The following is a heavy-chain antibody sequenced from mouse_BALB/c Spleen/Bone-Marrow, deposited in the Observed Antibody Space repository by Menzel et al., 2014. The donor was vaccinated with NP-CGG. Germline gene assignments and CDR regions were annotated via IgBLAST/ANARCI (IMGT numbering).Heavy chain of an antibody. CDR2: INPSSDYT. CDR3: ARTYYYGYDY. V-gene: IGHV1-4*01. J-gene: IGHJ2*01. CDR1: GYTFTTYT. D-gene: IGHD1-1*02. Sequence: VQLQESGAELARPGASGKMSCKASGYTFTTYTIHWVKQRPGQGLEWIGYINPSSDYTHYNQKFKDKATLTADKSSSIAYMQLSSLTSEDSAVYYCARTYYYGYDYWGQGTTLTVSS.